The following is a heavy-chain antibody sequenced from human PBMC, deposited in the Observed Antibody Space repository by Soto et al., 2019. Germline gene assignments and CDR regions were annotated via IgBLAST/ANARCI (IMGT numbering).Heavy chain of an antibody. J-gene: IGHJ4*02. V-gene: IGHV3-7*05. CDR2: IKQDGSEK. D-gene: IGHD1-7*01. CDR1: GFTFSSYW. CDR3: ARTNYPFDY. Sequence: GGSLRLSCXASGFTFSSYWMSWVRQAPGKGLEWVANIKQDGSEKYYVDSVKGRFTISRDNAKNSLYLQMNSLRAEDTAVYYCARTNYPFDYWGQGALVTVSS.